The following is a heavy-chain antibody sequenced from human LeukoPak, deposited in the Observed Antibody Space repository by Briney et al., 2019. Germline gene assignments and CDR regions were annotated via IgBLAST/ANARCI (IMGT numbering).Heavy chain of an antibody. Sequence: PSETLSLTCTVSGGSISSYYWSWIRQPAGKGLEWIGRIYTSGSTNYNPSLKSRVTMSVDTSKNQFSLKLSSVTAADTAVYYCAREGCIAAAAALGDFDYWGQGTLVTVSS. V-gene: IGHV4-4*07. CDR1: GGSISSYY. J-gene: IGHJ4*02. CDR3: AREGCIAAAAALGDFDY. CDR2: IYTSGST. D-gene: IGHD6-13*01.